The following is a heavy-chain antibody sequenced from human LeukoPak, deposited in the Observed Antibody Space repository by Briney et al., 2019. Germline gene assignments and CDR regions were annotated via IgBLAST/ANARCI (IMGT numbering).Heavy chain of an antibody. CDR3: ARDLIAARPNWYDP. Sequence: ASVKVSCKASGYTFTTYGISWVRQAPGQGLEWMGWISAYNGNTNYAQKLQGRVTMTTDTSTSTAYMELRSLGSDDTAVYYCARDLIAARPNWYDPWGQGTLVTVSS. CDR1: GYTFTTYG. D-gene: IGHD6-6*01. V-gene: IGHV1-18*01. CDR2: ISAYNGNT. J-gene: IGHJ5*02.